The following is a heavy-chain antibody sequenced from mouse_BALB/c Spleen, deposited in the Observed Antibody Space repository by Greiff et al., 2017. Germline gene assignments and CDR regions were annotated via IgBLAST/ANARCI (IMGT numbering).Heavy chain of an antibody. Sequence: QVQLQQSGAELVRPGSSVKISCKASGYAFSSYWMNWVKQRPGQGLEWIGQIYPGDGDTNYNGKFKGKATLTADKSSSTAYMQLSSLTSEDSAVYFCARSYYRYPYYFDYWGQGTTLTVSS. CDR1: GYAFSSYW. D-gene: IGHD2-14*01. CDR2: IYPGDGDT. V-gene: IGHV1-80*01. J-gene: IGHJ2*01. CDR3: ARSYYRYPYYFDY.